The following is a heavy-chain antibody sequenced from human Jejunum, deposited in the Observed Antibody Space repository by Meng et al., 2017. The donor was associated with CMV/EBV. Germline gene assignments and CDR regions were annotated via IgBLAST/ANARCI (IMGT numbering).Heavy chain of an antibody. CDR1: GYSFATYW. CDR2: IYPDDSDT. V-gene: IGHV5-51*01. D-gene: IGHD2-15*01. CDR3: ARRAGSLYYFDN. Sequence: ASGYSFATYWIGSVRLMPATGLEWMGIIYPDDSDTTYSPSFQGQVTISADKSINTAYLQWSSLKASDSAMYYCARRAGSLYYFDNWGQGTLVTVSS. J-gene: IGHJ4*02.